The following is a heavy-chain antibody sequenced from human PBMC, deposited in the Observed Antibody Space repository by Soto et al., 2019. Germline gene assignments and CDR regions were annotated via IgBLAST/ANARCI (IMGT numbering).Heavy chain of an antibody. CDR2: IYYSGST. Sequence: SETLSLTCTVSGGSISSSSYYWGWIRQPPGKGLEWIGSIYYSGSTYYNPSLKSRVTISVDTSKNQFSLKLSSVTAADTAVYYCARDDYGDYVTDYYYGMDVWGQGTTVTVSS. J-gene: IGHJ6*02. CDR3: ARDDYGDYVTDYYYGMDV. CDR1: GGSISSSSYY. V-gene: IGHV4-39*02. D-gene: IGHD4-17*01.